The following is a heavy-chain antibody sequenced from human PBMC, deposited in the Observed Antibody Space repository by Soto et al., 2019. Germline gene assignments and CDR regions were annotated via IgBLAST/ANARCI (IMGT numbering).Heavy chain of an antibody. Sequence: SSVKVSCNASGGTFSSYAISWVRQAPGQGLEWMGGIIPLFGTANYAQKLQGRVTITADKSTSTAYMELSSLRSEETAVYYCARVGLVPGGNNWYDPWGQGTLVTVSS. V-gene: IGHV1-69*06. J-gene: IGHJ5*02. CDR2: IIPLFGTA. D-gene: IGHD1-1*01. CDR1: GGTFSSYA. CDR3: ARVGLVPGGNNWYDP.